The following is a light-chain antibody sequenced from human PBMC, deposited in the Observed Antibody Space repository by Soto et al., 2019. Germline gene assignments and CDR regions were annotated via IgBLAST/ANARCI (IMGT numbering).Light chain of an antibody. CDR3: QQLDSYPST. Sequence: QLTQSPCSLSASVGDRVTITCRASRGSNNCLAWYQQKPGKAPKLLIYAASTLQSGVPSRLSGSGSGTDFALTISSLQPEDFATYYCQQLDSYPSTFGGGTKVEIK. J-gene: IGKJ4*01. CDR2: AAS. CDR1: RGSNNC. V-gene: IGKV1-9*01.